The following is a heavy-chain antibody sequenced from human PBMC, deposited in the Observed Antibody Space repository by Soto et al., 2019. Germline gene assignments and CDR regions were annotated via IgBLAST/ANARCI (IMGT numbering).Heavy chain of an antibody. Sequence: GGSLRLSCVASGLTFGSRAMSWVRQAPGRGPEWVSAIGGDGSTWYADSVRGRFTISRDNSKNTVYVQMNSLRAEDTAIYYCARDRNYPRDQFDNWGQGILVTVSS. D-gene: IGHD1-7*01. CDR3: ARDRNYPRDQFDN. CDR2: IGGDGST. CDR1: GLTFGSRA. V-gene: IGHV3-23*01. J-gene: IGHJ4*02.